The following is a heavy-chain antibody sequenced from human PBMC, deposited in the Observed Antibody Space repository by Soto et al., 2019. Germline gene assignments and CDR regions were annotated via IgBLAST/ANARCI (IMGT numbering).Heavy chain of an antibody. Sequence: SLRLSCAASGFTFSSYWMSWVRQAPGKGLEWVANIKQDGSEKYYVDSVKGRFTISRDNTKNSLYLQMNSPRAEDTAVYYCARDPMYSSSWYYYYYYGMDVWGQGTTVTVSS. CDR2: IKQDGSEK. V-gene: IGHV3-7*01. CDR1: GFTFSSYW. D-gene: IGHD6-13*01. CDR3: ARDPMYSSSWYYYYYYGMDV. J-gene: IGHJ6*02.